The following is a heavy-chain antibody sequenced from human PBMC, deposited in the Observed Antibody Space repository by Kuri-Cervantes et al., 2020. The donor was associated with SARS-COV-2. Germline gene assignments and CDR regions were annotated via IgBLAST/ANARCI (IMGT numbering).Heavy chain of an antibody. V-gene: IGHV4-61*02. CDR1: GGSISSGSYY. J-gene: IGHJ5*02. Sequence: SETLSLTCTVSGGSISSGSYYWSWIRQPAGKGLEWIGRIYTSGSTNYNPSLKSRVTISVDTSKNQFSLKLSSVTAADTAVYYCARDRIQLWSGGSWSDPWGQGTLVTVSS. CDR3: ARDRIQLWSGGSWSDP. CDR2: IYTSGST. D-gene: IGHD5-18*01.